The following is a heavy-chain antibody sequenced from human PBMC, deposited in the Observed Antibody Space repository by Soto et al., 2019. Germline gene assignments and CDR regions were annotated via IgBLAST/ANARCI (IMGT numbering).Heavy chain of an antibody. CDR2: IYYSGST. CDR1: GGSISSGGYY. Sequence: QVQLQESGPGLVKPSQTLSLTCTVSGGSISSGGYYWSWIRQHPGKGLEWIGYIYYSGSTYYNPSLKSRVTISVDTSKNRFSLKLSSVTAADTAVYYCARQPECSGGSCYSGAFDIWGQGTMVTVSS. D-gene: IGHD2-15*01. J-gene: IGHJ3*02. V-gene: IGHV4-31*03. CDR3: ARQPECSGGSCYSGAFDI.